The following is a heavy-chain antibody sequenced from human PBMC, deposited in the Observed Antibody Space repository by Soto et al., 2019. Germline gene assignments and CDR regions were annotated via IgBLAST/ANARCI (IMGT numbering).Heavy chain of an antibody. V-gene: IGHV4-34*01. CDR3: ARALTGYSTRKNWFDP. CDR2: INHSGST. J-gene: IGHJ5*02. D-gene: IGHD6-13*01. CDR1: GGSFSGYY. Sequence: PLEILSLTCAVYGGSFSGYYWSWIRQPPGKGLEWIGEINHSGSTNYNPSLKSRVTISVDTSKNQFSLKLSSVTAADTAVYYCARALTGYSTRKNWFDPWGQGTLVTVSS.